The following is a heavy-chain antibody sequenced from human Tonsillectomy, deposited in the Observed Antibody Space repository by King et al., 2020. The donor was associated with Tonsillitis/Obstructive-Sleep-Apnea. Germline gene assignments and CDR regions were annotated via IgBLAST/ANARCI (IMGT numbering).Heavy chain of an antibody. CDR2: INNSGGT. CDR3: ARGRGYCRSTNCGDAFDI. D-gene: IGHD2-2*01. J-gene: IGHJ3*02. V-gene: IGHV4-34*01. CDR1: GGSFSGDS. Sequence: VQLQQWGAGLLKPSETLSLICAVYGGSFSGDSWSWILQPPGKGLQWIGDINNSGGTNSNPSLKIRVTISVDTSKNQFSLKLSSVTAADTAVYYCARGRGYCRSTNCGDAFDIWGQGTLVTVSS.